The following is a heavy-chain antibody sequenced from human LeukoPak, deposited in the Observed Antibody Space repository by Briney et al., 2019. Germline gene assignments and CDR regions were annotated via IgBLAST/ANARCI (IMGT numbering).Heavy chain of an antibody. CDR1: GFAFSTYW. D-gene: IGHD7-27*01. J-gene: IGHJ3*02. V-gene: IGHV3-74*01. CDR3: AREDDDWGPNTFDI. Sequence: GGPLRLSCAASGFAFSTYWMHWVRQAPGKGLVWVSRINSDGSSTTYADSVKGRFTISRDNAKNTLYLQMNSLRAEDTAVYYCAREDDDWGPNTFDIWGQGTMVTVSS. CDR2: INSDGSST.